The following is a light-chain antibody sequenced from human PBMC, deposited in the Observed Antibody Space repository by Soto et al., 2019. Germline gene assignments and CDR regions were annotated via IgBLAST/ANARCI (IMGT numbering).Light chain of an antibody. J-gene: IGLJ3*02. CDR1: SSDVGGYNY. V-gene: IGLV2-11*01. Sequence: QSALTQPRSVSGSPGQSVTISCTGTSSDVGGYNYVSWYQQYPGKAPKLMTYDVSKRPSGIPDRFSGSKSGNTASLTISGLQAEDAADYYCCSYAGSYIWVFGGGTKVTVL. CDR2: DVS. CDR3: CSYAGSYIWV.